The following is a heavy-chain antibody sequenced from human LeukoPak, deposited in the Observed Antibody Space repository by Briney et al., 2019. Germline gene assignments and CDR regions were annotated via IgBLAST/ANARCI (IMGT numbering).Heavy chain of an antibody. CDR3: AGDGEYGKGFFDY. D-gene: IGHD6-6*01. Sequence: GGSLRLSCAASGFTFSSYWMHWVRQAPGKGLVWVSRINSDGSSTSYADSAKCRFTISRDNAKNTLYLQMNSLRAEDTAVYCGAGDGEYGKGFFDYWGQGTLVTVSS. CDR1: GFTFSSYW. J-gene: IGHJ4*02. V-gene: IGHV3-74*01. CDR2: INSDGSST.